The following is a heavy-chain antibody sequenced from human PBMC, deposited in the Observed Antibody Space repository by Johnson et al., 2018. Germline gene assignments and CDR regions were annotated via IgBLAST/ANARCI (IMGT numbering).Heavy chain of an antibody. CDR1: GGTFSSYA. Sequence: QVQLVQSGAEVKKPGSSVKVSCKASGGTFSSYAISWVRQAPGQGLEWMGGIIPIFGTANYAQKFQGRVTITADESTSTAYMELSSLRSEDTAGYYCAGAQYSSSGHYDDGMDVWGQGTTVTVSS. CDR3: AGAQYSSSGHYDDGMDV. CDR2: IIPIFGTA. D-gene: IGHD6-6*01. V-gene: IGHV1-69*01. J-gene: IGHJ6*02.